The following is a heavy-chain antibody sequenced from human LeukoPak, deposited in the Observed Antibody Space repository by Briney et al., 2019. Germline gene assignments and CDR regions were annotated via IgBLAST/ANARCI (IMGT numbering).Heavy chain of an antibody. J-gene: IGHJ4*02. CDR1: GFTFSSYW. CDR2: IKQDGSEK. Sequence: TGRSLRLSCAASGFTFSSYWMSWVRQAPGKGLEWVANIKQDGSEKYYVDSVKGRFTISRDNAKNSLYLQMNSLRAEDTAVYYCARCGSYYYVPSTAEDYWGQGTLVTVSS. D-gene: IGHD1-26*01. CDR3: ARCGSYYYVPSTAEDY. V-gene: IGHV3-7*01.